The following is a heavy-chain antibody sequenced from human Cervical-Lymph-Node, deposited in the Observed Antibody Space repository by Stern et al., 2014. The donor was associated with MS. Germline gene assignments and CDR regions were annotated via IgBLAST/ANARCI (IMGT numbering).Heavy chain of an antibody. V-gene: IGHV3-30*18. Sequence: QVQLVQSGGGVVRPGRSLRLSCVASGFTFNIYGMHLVRQAPGKGLEWVAIISYDGSITYYADSVRGRFSISRDNSKNTLYVQMNSLRPEDTARYYCAKDMGRYYDILTGPRAAIDMWGQGTMVAVSS. CDR2: ISYDGSIT. J-gene: IGHJ3*02. CDR1: GFTFNIYG. CDR3: AKDMGRYYDILTGPRAAIDM. D-gene: IGHD3-9*01.